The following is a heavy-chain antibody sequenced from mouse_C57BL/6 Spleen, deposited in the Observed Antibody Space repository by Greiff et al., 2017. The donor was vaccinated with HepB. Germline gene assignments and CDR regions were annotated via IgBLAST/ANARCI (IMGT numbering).Heavy chain of an antibody. CDR2: IDPSDSET. CDR3: ARWFTTVGGDY. D-gene: IGHD1-1*01. CDR1: GYTFTSYW. J-gene: IGHJ4*01. Sequence: QVQLQQPGAELVRPGSSVKLSCKASGYTFTSYWMHWVKQRPIQGLEWIGNIDPSDSETHYNQKFKDKATLTVDKSSSTAYMQLSSLTAEDSAVYYCARWFTTVGGDYWGQGTSVTVSS. V-gene: IGHV1-52*01.